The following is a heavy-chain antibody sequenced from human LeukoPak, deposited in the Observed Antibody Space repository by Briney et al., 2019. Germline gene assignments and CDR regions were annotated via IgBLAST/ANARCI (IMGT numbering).Heavy chain of an antibody. CDR2: IYYSGST. CDR3: ARDILGWFDP. CDR1: GGSISSGGYY. J-gene: IGHJ5*02. V-gene: IGHV4-31*03. Sequence: SQTLSLTCTVSGGSISSGGYYWSWIRQHPGKGLEWIGYIYYSGSTYYNPSLKSRVTISVDTSKNQFSLKLSSVTAADTAVYYCARDILGWFDPWGQGTLVAASS.